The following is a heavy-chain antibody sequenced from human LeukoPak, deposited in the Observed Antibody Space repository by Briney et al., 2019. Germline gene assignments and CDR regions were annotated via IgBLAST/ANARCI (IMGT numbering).Heavy chain of an antibody. J-gene: IGHJ4*02. CDR1: GGSISSSGYY. D-gene: IGHD3-22*01. Sequence: SETLSLTCTVSGGSISSSGYYWGWIRQPPGKGLEWFGSIYYIGSTYYNPSLKSRVTISIDTSKNLFSLRLSSVTAADTAVYYCARNWDDSSGYGFDYWGQGTLVTVSS. V-gene: IGHV4-39*07. CDR3: ARNWDDSSGYGFDY. CDR2: IYYIGST.